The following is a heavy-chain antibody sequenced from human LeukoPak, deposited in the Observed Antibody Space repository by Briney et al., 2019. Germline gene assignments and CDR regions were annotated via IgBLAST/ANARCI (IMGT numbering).Heavy chain of an antibody. J-gene: IGHJ4*02. Sequence: GGSLRLSCAASGFTFSSYSMNWVRQAPGKGLEWVSSISSSSSYIYYADSVKGRFTISRDNAKNSLYLQMNSLRAEDTAVCYCARAGYDPVAFDYWGQGTLVTVSS. CDR3: ARAGYDPVAFDY. D-gene: IGHD2-2*01. CDR2: ISSSSSYI. V-gene: IGHV3-21*01. CDR1: GFTFSSYS.